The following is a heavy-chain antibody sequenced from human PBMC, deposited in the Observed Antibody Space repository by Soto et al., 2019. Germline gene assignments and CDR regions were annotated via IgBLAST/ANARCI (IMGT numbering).Heavy chain of an antibody. CDR1: GFTFRSYG. D-gene: IGHD3-22*01. J-gene: IGHJ4*02. V-gene: IGHV3-30*03. Sequence: QVQLVESGGGVVQPGRSLRLSCVASGFTFRSYGMQWVRQAPGKGLEWVALISDDGSNKYYADSVKGRFTISRDNSKNTLYLKMNSLRAEDTGVFYCVGGYYFGDYWGQGTPVTVSS. CDR3: VGGYYFGDY. CDR2: ISDDGSNK.